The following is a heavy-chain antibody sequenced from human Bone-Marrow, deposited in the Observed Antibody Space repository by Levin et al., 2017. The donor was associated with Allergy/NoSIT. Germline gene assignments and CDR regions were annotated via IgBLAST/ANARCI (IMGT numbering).Heavy chain of an antibody. CDR2: ISYDGSNK. V-gene: IGHV3-30*04. Sequence: GESLKISCAASGFTFSSYAMHWVRQAPGKGLEWVAVISYDGSNKYYADSVKGRFTISRDNSKNTLYLQMNSLRAEDTAVYYCASEWTTVVTHGDYWGQGTLVTVSS. CDR3: ASEWTTVVTHGDY. D-gene: IGHD4-23*01. CDR1: GFTFSSYA. J-gene: IGHJ4*02.